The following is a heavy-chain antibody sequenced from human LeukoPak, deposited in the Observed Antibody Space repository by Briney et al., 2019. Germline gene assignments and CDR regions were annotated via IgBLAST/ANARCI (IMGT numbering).Heavy chain of an antibody. V-gene: IGHV4-4*07. D-gene: IGHD2-15*01. CDR1: SGSISSYY. J-gene: IGHJ4*02. CDR3: ARHPFATPFDH. CDR2: IYTSGST. Sequence: SETLSLTCTVSSGSISSYYWSWIRQPAGKGLEWIGRIYTSGSTNYNPSLKSRVTMSLDTSKNQLSLRLTSVTAADTAVYYCARHPFATPFDHWGRGTLITVSS.